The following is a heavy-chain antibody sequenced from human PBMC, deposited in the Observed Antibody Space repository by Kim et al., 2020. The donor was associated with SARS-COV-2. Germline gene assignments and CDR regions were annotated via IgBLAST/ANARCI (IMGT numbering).Heavy chain of an antibody. CDR1: GFTFSSYA. CDR3: AKGGKNTGYSFDF. J-gene: IGHJ4*02. CDR2: ISDSGGFT. Sequence: GGSLRLSCAASGFTFSSYAMSWVRQAPGKGLNWVSAISDSGGFTLYADSVKGRFTLSRDNSRNTLYLQMNSLRAEDTAVYYCAKGGKNTGYSFDFWGQGTLVTVSS. V-gene: IGHV3-23*01. D-gene: IGHD5-12*01.